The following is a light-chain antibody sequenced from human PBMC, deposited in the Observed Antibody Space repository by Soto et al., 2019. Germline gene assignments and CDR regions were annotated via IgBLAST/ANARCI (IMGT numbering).Light chain of an antibody. J-gene: IGLJ2*01. CDR2: DVS. V-gene: IGLV2-14*03. CDR3: SSYTSSSPVI. CDR1: SSDVGGYNY. Sequence: QSALTQPASVSGSPGQSITISCTGTSSDVGGYNYVSWYQQHPGKAPKLVIYDVSNRPSGLSNRFSGSKSGNTASLTISGLQAEDEDDYYCSSYTSSSPVILGGGTKLTVL.